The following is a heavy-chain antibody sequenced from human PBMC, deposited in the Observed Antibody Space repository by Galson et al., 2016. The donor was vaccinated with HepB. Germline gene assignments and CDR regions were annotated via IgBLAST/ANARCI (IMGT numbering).Heavy chain of an antibody. V-gene: IGHV3-21*01. J-gene: IGHJ4*02. CDR3: ARLEVYSSDY. CDR1: GFTFSSYT. CDR2: IRSDSSDI. Sequence: SLRLSCAASGFTFSSYTLNWVRQAPGKGLEWVSSIRSDSSDIYYIDSVKGRFTISRDNAKNSLYLQMNSLRAEDTAVYYCARLEVYSSDYWCQGTLVTVSS. D-gene: IGHD6-13*01.